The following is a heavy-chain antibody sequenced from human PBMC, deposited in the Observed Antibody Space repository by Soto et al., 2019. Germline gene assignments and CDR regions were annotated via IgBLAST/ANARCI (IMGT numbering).Heavy chain of an antibody. Sequence: QVQLVQSGAEVKKPGSSVKVSCKASGGSFSSYAISWVRQAPVQGLEWMGGIIPIFGAPTYAQKFQGRVTIIADKSKSTAYMELSSLRTEDTALYYCARSGPGSGNHAFDICCQRTLVTVSS. CDR2: IIPIFGAP. V-gene: IGHV1-69*06. J-gene: IGHJ3*02. CDR1: GGSFSSYA. D-gene: IGHD6-13*01. CDR3: ARSGPGSGNHAFDI.